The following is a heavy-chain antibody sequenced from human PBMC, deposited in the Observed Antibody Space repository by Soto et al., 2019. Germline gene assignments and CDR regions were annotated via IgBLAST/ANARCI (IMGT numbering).Heavy chain of an antibody. CDR1: GFTFSSYA. Sequence: GGSLRLSCAASGFTFSSYAMSWVRQAPGKGLEWVSAISGSGGSTYYADSVKGRFTISRDNSKNTLYLQMNSLRAEDTAVYYCAKGGSGSYSVVVSGKRSRNYYYYGMDVWGQGTTVTVSS. CDR3: AKGGSGSYSVVVSGKRSRNYYYYGMDV. J-gene: IGHJ6*02. D-gene: IGHD3-10*01. V-gene: IGHV3-23*01. CDR2: ISGSGGST.